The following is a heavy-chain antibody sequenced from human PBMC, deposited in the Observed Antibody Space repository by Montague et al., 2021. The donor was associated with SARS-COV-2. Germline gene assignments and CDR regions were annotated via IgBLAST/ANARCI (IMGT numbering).Heavy chain of an antibody. D-gene: IGHD3-10*01. CDR3: ARRGSSVWGVTVSAELDD. CDR2: INQSGRT. Sequence: SETLPLTCAVYGGSFSGYYWSWIRQPPEKGLEWIGEINQSGRTNNNPSLKSRVIISVDTSKNQFSLKLSSVTAADTAVYYCARRGSSVWGVTVSAELDDWGQGILVIVSS. J-gene: IGHJ4*02. CDR1: GGSFSGYY. V-gene: IGHV4-34*01.